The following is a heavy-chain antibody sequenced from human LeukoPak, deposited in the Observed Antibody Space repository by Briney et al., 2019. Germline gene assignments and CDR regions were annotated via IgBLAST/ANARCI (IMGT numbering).Heavy chain of an antibody. Sequence: ASVKVSCKASAYTFTSYYMHWVRQAPGQGLEWMGIINPSGGSTSYAQKFQGRVTMTRDTSTSTVYMELSSLRSEDTAVYYCARVGLERHFDYWGQGTLVTVSS. CDR3: ARVGLERHFDY. J-gene: IGHJ4*02. D-gene: IGHD1-1*01. CDR1: AYTFTSYY. V-gene: IGHV1-46*01. CDR2: INPSGGST.